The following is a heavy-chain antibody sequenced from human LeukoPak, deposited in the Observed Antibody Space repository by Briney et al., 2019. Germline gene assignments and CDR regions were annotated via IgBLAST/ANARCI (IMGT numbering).Heavy chain of an antibody. CDR3: ARGFRALDY. J-gene: IGHJ4*02. Sequence: GGSLRLSCAASGFTFSSYWMTWVRQAPGKGLEWVANIKQDGSEKYYVDSVKGRFTISRDNAKNSLYLQMNSLSAEETAVYYCARGFRALDYWGQGTLVTVSS. CDR1: GFTFSSYW. V-gene: IGHV3-7*01. CDR2: IKQDGSEK. D-gene: IGHD3-10*01.